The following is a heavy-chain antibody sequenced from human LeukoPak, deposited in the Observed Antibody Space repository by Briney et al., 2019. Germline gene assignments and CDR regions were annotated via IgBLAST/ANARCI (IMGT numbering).Heavy chain of an antibody. CDR2: INLDGSVI. Sequence: PGGSLRLSRAASGFTFSGYWMSWVRQAPGKGLEWVANINLDGSVIHYVDSAKGRFTISRDNAKNSLYLQMNYLRAEDTALYYCATSDDSSGSDWGQGTLVTVSS. D-gene: IGHD3-22*01. J-gene: IGHJ4*02. CDR3: ATSDDSSGSD. V-gene: IGHV3-7*01. CDR1: GFTFSGYW.